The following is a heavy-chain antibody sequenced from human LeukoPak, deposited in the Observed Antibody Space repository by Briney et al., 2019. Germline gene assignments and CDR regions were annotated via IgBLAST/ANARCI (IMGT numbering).Heavy chain of an antibody. J-gene: IGHJ4*02. Sequence: GGSLRLSCAASGFTASSNYMSWVRHAPGKGLELVSVIYSGGSTYYADSVKGRFTISRDNSKNTLYLQMNSLRAEDTAVYYCARERVVRGVISAFDYWGQGTLVTVSS. CDR3: ARERVVRGVISAFDY. V-gene: IGHV3-66*01. D-gene: IGHD3-10*01. CDR2: IYSGGST. CDR1: GFTASSNY.